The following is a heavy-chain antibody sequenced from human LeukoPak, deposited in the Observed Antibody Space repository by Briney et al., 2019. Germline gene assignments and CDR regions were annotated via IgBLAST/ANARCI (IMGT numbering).Heavy chain of an antibody. V-gene: IGHV3-53*01. D-gene: IGHD2/OR15-2a*01. CDR1: GFTVSSNY. CDR2: IYSGGST. CDR3: ARDGTFRLWVNWFDP. J-gene: IGHJ5*02. Sequence: GGSLRLSCAASGFTVSSNYMSWVRQAPGKGLEWVSVIYSGGSTYYADSVKGRFTISRDNAKNSLYLQMNSLRAEDTAVYYCARDGTFRLWVNWFDPWGQGTLVTVSS.